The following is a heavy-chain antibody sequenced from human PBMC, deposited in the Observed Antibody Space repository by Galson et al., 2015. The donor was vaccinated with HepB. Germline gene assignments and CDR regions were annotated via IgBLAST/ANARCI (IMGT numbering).Heavy chain of an antibody. Sequence: SLRLSCAASGFAFINAWMTWVRHTPGKGLEWVGRIRPNTEGGTADYAAPVKGRFTISRDDSKNIIYLQMNNLKTEDTAVYYCSNTPPPAGTLDYWGQGALVTVSS. CDR3: SNTPPPAGTLDY. CDR1: GFAFINAW. CDR2: IRPNTEGGTA. D-gene: IGHD2-2*01. V-gene: IGHV3-15*01. J-gene: IGHJ4*02.